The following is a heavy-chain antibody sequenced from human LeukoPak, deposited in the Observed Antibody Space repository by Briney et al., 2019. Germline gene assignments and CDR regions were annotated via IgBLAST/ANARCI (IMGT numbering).Heavy chain of an antibody. Sequence: EASVKVSCKASGYTFTGYYIHWVRQAPGQGLEWMGWINPNSGGTNYAQKFQGRVTMTRDTSISTAYMELSRLRSDDTAVYYCARVPSRYCSSTSCYVSYYYYMDVWGKGTTVTVSS. J-gene: IGHJ6*03. CDR2: INPNSGGT. D-gene: IGHD2-2*01. CDR3: ARVPSRYCSSTSCYVSYYYYMDV. V-gene: IGHV1-2*02. CDR1: GYTFTGYY.